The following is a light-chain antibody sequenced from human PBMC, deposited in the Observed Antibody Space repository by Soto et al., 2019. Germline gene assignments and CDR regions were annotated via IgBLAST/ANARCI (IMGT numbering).Light chain of an antibody. CDR2: GAS. Sequence: VLTQSPGILSLSPGASATLSCRASQSVSSSYLAWYQQKPGQGPRLLIYGASSSANGIPDRFSGRGSATDFTLTISKLEPEDFSVYYCQQPRTCGQGTRLDIK. CDR3: QQPRT. CDR1: QSVSSSY. J-gene: IGKJ5*01. V-gene: IGKV3-20*01.